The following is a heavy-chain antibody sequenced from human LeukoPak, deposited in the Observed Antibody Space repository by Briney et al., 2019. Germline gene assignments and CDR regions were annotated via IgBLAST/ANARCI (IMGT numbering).Heavy chain of an antibody. CDR2: VFNNGGT. Sequence: SETLSLTCPVPGGSIGSYHWNWFRQPSGKGLEWIGIVFNNGGTKHNPSLKSRVAISVDTSKNQFALKLTSVTAADTAVYYCVASYGGYVLDYWGQGALVIVSS. CDR3: VASYGGYVLDY. J-gene: IGHJ4*02. CDR1: GGSIGSYH. V-gene: IGHV4-59*13. D-gene: IGHD5-12*01.